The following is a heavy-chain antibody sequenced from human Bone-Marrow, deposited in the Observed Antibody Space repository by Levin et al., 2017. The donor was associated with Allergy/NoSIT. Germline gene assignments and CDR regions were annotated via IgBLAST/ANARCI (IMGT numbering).Heavy chain of an antibody. J-gene: IGHJ4*02. V-gene: IGHV3-33*01. CDR3: ARAGRHYYDSSGPLEYYFDY. Sequence: GGSLRLSCAASGFTFSSYGMHWVRQAPGKGLEWVAVIWYDGSNKYYADSVKGRFTISRDNSKNTLYLQMNSLRAEDTAVYYCARAGRHYYDSSGPLEYYFDYWGQGTLVTVSS. D-gene: IGHD3-22*01. CDR1: GFTFSSYG. CDR2: IWYDGSNK.